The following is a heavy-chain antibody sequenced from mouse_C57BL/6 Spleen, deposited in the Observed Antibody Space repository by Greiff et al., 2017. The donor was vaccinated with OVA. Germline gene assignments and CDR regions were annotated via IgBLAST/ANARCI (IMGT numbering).Heavy chain of an antibody. Sequence: QVQLKQSGAELARPGASVKLSCKASGYTFTSYGISWVKQRTGQGLEWIGEIYPRSGNTYYNEKFKGKATLTDDKSSSTAYMVLRSLTSEDSAVYFSDSAYAMDYWGQGTSVTVSS. CDR2: IYPRSGNT. V-gene: IGHV1-81*01. CDR3: DSAYAMDY. D-gene: IGHD2-12*01. J-gene: IGHJ4*01. CDR1: GYTFTSYG.